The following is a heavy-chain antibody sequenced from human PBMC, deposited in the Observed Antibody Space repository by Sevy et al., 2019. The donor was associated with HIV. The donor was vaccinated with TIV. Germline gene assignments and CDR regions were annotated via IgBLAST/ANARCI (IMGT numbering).Heavy chain of an antibody. V-gene: IGHV3-30-3*01. D-gene: IGHD4-17*01. CDR2: ISYDGSNK. J-gene: IGHJ5*02. Sequence: GGSLRLSCAASGFTFSSYAMHWVRQAPGKGLEWVAVISYDGSNKYYADSVKGRFTISRDNSKNTLYLQVKSLRTEDTAVYYCGRDQHDYAGNLRTGWFDPWGQGTLVTVSS. CDR3: GRDQHDYAGNLRTGWFDP. CDR1: GFTFSSYA.